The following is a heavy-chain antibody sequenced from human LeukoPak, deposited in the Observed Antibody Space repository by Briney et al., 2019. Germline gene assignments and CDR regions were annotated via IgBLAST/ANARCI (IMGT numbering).Heavy chain of an antibody. CDR3: ARQKGVEVYCTNGVCSPSPAQKYYYYMDV. D-gene: IGHD2-8*01. V-gene: IGHV5-51*01. Sequence: GEFLKISCKGSGYSFTSYWIGWVRQMPGKGLEWMGIIYPGDSDTRYSPSFQGQVTISADKSISTAYLQWSSLKASDTAMYYCARQKGVEVYCTNGVCSPSPAQKYYYYMDVWGKGTTVTVSS. J-gene: IGHJ6*03. CDR1: GYSFTSYW. CDR2: IYPGDSDT.